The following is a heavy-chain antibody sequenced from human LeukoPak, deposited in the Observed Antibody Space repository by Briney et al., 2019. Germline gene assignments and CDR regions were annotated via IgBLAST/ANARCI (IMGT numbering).Heavy chain of an antibody. J-gene: IGHJ4*02. Sequence: GGSLRLSCAASGFTFSSYAMSWVHQAPGKVEEWVSGISGSGGSTYYADSVRGRITISRDNSKNRLYLQMNSLRAEDTAVYYCAKRPRGNYLDPFDYWGQGTLVTVSS. D-gene: IGHD3-10*01. CDR2: ISGSGGST. CDR1: GFTFSSYA. V-gene: IGHV3-23*01. CDR3: AKRPRGNYLDPFDY.